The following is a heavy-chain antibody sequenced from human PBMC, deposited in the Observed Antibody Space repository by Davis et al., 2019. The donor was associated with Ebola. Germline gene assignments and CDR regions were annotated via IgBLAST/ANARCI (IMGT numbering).Heavy chain of an antibody. CDR1: GFTFSSYA. CDR3: ARDQYSSSSLDY. D-gene: IGHD6-13*01. V-gene: IGHV3-30-3*01. J-gene: IGHJ4*02. Sequence: GGSLRLSCAASGFTFSSYAMHWVRQAPGKGLEWVAVISYDGSNKYYADSVKGRFTISRDNSKNTLYLQMNSLRAEDTAVYYCARDQYSSSSLDYWGQGTLVTVSS. CDR2: ISYDGSNK.